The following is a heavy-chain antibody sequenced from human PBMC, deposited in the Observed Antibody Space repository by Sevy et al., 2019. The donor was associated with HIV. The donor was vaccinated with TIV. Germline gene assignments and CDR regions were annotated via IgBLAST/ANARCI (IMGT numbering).Heavy chain of an antibody. CDR3: ARDTREKSFDY. V-gene: IGHV1-18*01. CDR2: MNTYNGNT. J-gene: IGHJ4*02. Sequence: ASVKVSCKASGYTFSGYSINWVRQAPGQGLEWMGWMNTYNGNTKYAQKVQGRVTMTTDTSTSTAYMELRGLRSDDTAVYYCARDTREKSFDYWGQGTLVTVSS. CDR1: GYTFSGYS.